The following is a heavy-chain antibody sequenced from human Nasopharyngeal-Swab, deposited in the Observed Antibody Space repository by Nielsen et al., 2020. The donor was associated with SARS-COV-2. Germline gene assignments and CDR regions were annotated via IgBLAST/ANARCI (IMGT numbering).Heavy chain of an antibody. J-gene: IGHJ6*03. V-gene: IGHV1-18*01. CDR2: ISAYNGNT. CDR1: GYTFTSYA. D-gene: IGHD5-24*01. CDR3: ATIPQRWQKFGYMDV. Sequence: ASVKVSCKASGYTFTSYAMHWVRQAPGQRLEWMGWISAYNGNTNYAPRLQGKVTITTNTSTSTAYMELRRLRSDDTAVYYWATIPQRWQKFGYMDVWGKGTTVTVSS.